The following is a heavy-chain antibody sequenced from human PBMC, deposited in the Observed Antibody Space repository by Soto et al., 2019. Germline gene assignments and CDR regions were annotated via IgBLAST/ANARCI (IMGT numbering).Heavy chain of an antibody. D-gene: IGHD4-17*01. CDR2: IYPGDSDT. CDR1: GYSFTSYW. J-gene: IGHJ4*02. CDR3: ARRPSSYDYGDYDLDY. Sequence: GESLKISCKGSGYSFTSYWIGWVRQMPGKGLEWMGIIYPGDSDTRYSPSFQGQVTISADKSISTAYLQWSSLKASDTAMYYCARRPSSYDYGDYDLDYWGQGTLVTVSS. V-gene: IGHV5-51*01.